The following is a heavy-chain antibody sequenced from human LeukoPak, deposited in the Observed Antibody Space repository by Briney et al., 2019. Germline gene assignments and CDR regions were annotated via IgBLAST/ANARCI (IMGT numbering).Heavy chain of an antibody. D-gene: IGHD3-10*01. J-gene: IGHJ4*02. CDR1: GFTFSSYG. CDR2: ISYDGSDK. Sequence: PGGSLRLSCAASGFTFSSYGMHWVRQAPGKGLEWVAIISYDGSDKYYADSVKGRFTIPRDNSKNTLYLRMNSLRAEDTAVYYCAKDSITMVRGVIVYWGQGTLVTVSS. CDR3: AKDSITMVRGVIVY. V-gene: IGHV3-30*12.